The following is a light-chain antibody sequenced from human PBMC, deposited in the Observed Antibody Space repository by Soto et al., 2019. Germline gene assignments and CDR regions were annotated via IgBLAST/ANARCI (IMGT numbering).Light chain of an antibody. CDR2: KAS. CDR3: QQYYTYPWT. CDR1: QTVSDS. Sequence: DIQMTQSPSTLSASVGDRVTITCRASQTVSDSLAWYQQRPGKAPNLLIYKASTLESGVQSRFSGSGSGTQFTLTISSLQPDDFATYYCQQYYTYPWTFGQGTKVEIK. V-gene: IGKV1-5*03. J-gene: IGKJ1*01.